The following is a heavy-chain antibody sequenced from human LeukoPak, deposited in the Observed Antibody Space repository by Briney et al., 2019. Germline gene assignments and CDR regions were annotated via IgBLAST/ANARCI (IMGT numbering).Heavy chain of an antibody. V-gene: IGHV4-34*01. D-gene: IGHD6-13*01. J-gene: IGHJ5*02. CDR3: VRGRIAAAGIWFDP. CDR1: GGSFSSYY. CDR2: INHRGDT. Sequence: KPSETLSLTCAVYGGSFSSYYWSWIRQSPGKGLEWIAEINHRGDTNYNPSVKSRVTISVDTSKNQFSLKLSSVTAADTAVYYCVRGRIAAAGIWFDPWGQGTLVTVSS.